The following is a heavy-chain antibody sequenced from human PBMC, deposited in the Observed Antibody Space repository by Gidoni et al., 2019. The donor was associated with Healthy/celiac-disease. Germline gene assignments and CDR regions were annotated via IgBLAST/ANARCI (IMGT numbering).Heavy chain of an antibody. J-gene: IGHJ4*02. CDR3: AVRGYSYGNFDY. CDR2: INSDGSST. D-gene: IGHD5-18*01. V-gene: IGHV3-74*01. Sequence: SRINSDGSSTSYADSVKGRCTISRDNAKNTLYLQMNSLRAEDTAVYYCAVRGYSYGNFDYWGQGTLVTVSS.